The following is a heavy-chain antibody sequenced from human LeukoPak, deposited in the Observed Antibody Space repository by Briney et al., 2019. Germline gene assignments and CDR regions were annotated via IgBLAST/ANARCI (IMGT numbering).Heavy chain of an antibody. CDR2: IYYTGST. D-gene: IGHD2-2*01. CDR1: GGSIDSYY. Sequence: SETLSPTCTVSGGSIDSYYWSWIRQPPGKGLEWIGYIYYTGSTEYHHSLKSRVTISLDTSKNQFSLKLTSVTAADTAVYYCARVYQSAEYYFDYWGQGNLVSVSS. J-gene: IGHJ4*02. CDR3: ARVYQSAEYYFDY. V-gene: IGHV4-59*01.